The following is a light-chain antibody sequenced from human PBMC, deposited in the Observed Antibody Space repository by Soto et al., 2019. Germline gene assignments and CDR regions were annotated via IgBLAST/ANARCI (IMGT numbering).Light chain of an antibody. CDR3: QQYNNWPPFT. J-gene: IGKJ3*01. CDR2: DAS. Sequence: EIVMTPSPATLSVSLVERATFSCRASQSVRSNLAWYQQKPGQAPRLLIYDASTRAPGIPARFSGSGSGTELTLTISSLQSDDFAVYHCQQYNNWPPFTFGPGTKVDIK. V-gene: IGKV3-15*01. CDR1: QSVRSN.